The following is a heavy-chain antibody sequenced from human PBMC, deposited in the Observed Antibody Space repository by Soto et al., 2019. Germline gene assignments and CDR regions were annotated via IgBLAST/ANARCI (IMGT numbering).Heavy chain of an antibody. J-gene: IGHJ6*02. D-gene: IGHD4-4*01. CDR3: ARTPYSNHDWGLYYYYGMDV. CDR1: GGSISSGGYY. CDR2: IYYSGST. Sequence: PSETLSLTCTVSGGSISSGGYYWSWIRQHPGKGLEWIGYIYYSGSTYYNPSLKSRVTISVDTSKNQFSLKLSSVTAADTAVYYCARTPYSNHDWGLYYYYGMDVWGQGTTVTVSS. V-gene: IGHV4-31*03.